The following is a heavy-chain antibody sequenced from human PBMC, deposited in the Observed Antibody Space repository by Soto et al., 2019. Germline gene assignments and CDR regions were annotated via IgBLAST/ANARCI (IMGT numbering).Heavy chain of an antibody. CDR3: GRGQPRSGSLNWFDP. Sequence: QVQLQQWGAGLLKPSETLSLTCAVYGGSFSGYYWSWIRQPPGKGLEWIGEINHSGSTNYNPSLKSRVTISVDTSKTQFSLKLSSVTGADTAVYYCGRGQPRSGSLNWFDPWGQGTLVTVSS. D-gene: IGHD1-26*01. V-gene: IGHV4-34*01. CDR2: INHSGST. J-gene: IGHJ5*02. CDR1: GGSFSGYY.